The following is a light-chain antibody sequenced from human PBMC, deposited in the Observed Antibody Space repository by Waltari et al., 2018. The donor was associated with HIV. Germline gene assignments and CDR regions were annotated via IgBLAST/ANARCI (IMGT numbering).Light chain of an antibody. Sequence: DIVMTQSPDSLAESLGERATIDCKSGQSLLSSSNDKNYLAWYQQKPGQPPRLLLFWASTRESGVPERFTGSGSGTYFTLTISSLQAEDVAVYYCQQYYTTPPTFGGGTKVEIK. V-gene: IGKV4-1*01. CDR2: WAS. CDR3: QQYYTTPPT. CDR1: QSLLSSSNDKNY. J-gene: IGKJ4*01.